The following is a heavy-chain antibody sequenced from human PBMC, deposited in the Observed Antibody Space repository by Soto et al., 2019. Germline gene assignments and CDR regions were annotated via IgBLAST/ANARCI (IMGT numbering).Heavy chain of an antibody. Sequence: EVQLLESGGGLVQPGGSLRLSCAASGFTFYLYAMSWVRQAPGTGLEWVSTIIGSGGTPYYADSVKGRFTISRDNSKNTLYVQMNSLRADDTAEYYCAKHSGYDHYYDMDVWGQGTTVTVSS. CDR3: AKHSGYDHYYDMDV. D-gene: IGHD5-12*01. CDR2: IIGSGGTP. V-gene: IGHV3-23*01. J-gene: IGHJ6*02. CDR1: GFTFYLYA.